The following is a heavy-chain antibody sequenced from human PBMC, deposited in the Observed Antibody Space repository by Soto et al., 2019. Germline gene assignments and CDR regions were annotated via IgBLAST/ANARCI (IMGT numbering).Heavy chain of an antibody. D-gene: IGHD5-18*01. CDR3: TRSGGYSYNLAFDH. V-gene: IGHV1-69*06. CDR2: IIPVYGRS. CDR1: GGTFNSYT. Sequence: SVKVSCKASGGTFNSYTINWVRLAPGQGLEWMGAIIPVYGRSTYAQMFQGRVTFTADKSTNTIYMELSSLRSDDTAVYFCTRSGGYSYNLAFDHWGQGTLVTVSS. J-gene: IGHJ5*02.